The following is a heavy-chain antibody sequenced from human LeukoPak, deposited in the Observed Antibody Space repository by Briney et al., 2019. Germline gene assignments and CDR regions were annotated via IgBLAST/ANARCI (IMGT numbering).Heavy chain of an antibody. J-gene: IGHJ6*01. D-gene: IGHD3-10*01. Sequence: PSETLSLTCTVSGGSISSYYWSWIRQPPGKGLEWIGYIYYSGSTNYNPSLKSRVTISVDTSKNQFSLKLGSVTAADTAVYYCARVGGSNYYYYGMDVWGQGTTVTVSS. V-gene: IGHV4-59*01. CDR2: IYYSGST. CDR1: GGSISSYY. CDR3: ARVGGSNYYYYGMDV.